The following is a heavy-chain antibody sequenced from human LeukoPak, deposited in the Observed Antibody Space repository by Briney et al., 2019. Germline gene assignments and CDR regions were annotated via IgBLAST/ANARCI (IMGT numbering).Heavy chain of an antibody. J-gene: IGHJ4*02. Sequence: GGSLRLSCAASRFTFNNYGMKWVRQAPGKGLEGVAFIPCDGRNKYYAGSVKGRFTISRDNSKNTLYLQMNSLRVEDTAVYYCAKDFRGVVTANYFDYWGQGTLVTVSS. CDR2: IPCDGRNK. D-gene: IGHD3-10*01. CDR1: RFTFNNYG. V-gene: IGHV3-30*02. CDR3: AKDFRGVVTANYFDY.